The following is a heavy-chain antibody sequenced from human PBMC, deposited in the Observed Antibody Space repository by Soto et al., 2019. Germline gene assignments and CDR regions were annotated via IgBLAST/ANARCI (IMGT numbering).Heavy chain of an antibody. CDR3: ARGGYYCDSSCSFAEYVQR. D-gene: IGHD3-22*01. J-gene: IGHJ1*01. V-gene: IGHV4-34*01. CDR1: GGSFRCYY. Sequence: SETLSLTCAVYGGSFRCYYWRWIRQPPGKVLEWIGEINHSGSTNYNPSLKSRVTISVDTSKNHFSLQLSSVTAADTAVDYCARGGYYCDSSCSFAEYVQRWGQGTLVTVSS. CDR2: INHSGST.